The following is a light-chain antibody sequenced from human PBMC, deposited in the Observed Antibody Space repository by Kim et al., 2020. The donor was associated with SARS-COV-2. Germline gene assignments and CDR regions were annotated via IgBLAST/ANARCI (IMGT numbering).Light chain of an antibody. CDR3: AVWDDILRTFV. CDR1: KANIGSNY. CDR2: RND. J-gene: IGLJ1*01. V-gene: IGLV1-47*01. Sequence: RVTIPCSGGKANIGSNYAYWYQHLPGTAPKLLLYRNDRRSSGVPDRFSGSKSGTSASLAISGLRSDDEADYYCAVWDDILRTFVFGPGTKVTVL.